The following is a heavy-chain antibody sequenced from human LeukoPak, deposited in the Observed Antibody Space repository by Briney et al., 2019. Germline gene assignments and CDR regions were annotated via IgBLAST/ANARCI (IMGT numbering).Heavy chain of an antibody. V-gene: IGHV3-11*01. J-gene: IGHJ4*02. Sequence: PGGSLRLSCAASGFTFTDYYMTWIRQAPGKGLEWVSYITNGDSPMYYADSVKGRFTISRDNAKNALYLQMNSLRAEDTAVYYCARTRGPCSGGRCYLYYFGYWGQGTLVTVSS. CDR3: ARTRGPCSGGRCYLYYFGY. CDR2: ITNGDSPM. CDR1: GFTFTDYY. D-gene: IGHD2-15*01.